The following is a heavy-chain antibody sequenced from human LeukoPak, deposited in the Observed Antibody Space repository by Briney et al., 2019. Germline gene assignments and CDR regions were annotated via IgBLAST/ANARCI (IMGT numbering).Heavy chain of an antibody. CDR2: IYYSGST. D-gene: IGHD1-26*01. J-gene: IGHJ4*02. Sequence: SETLSLTCTVSGGSISSGGYYWSWIRQHPGKGLEWIGYIYYSGSTYYNPSLKSRVTISVDTSKNQFSLKLSSVTAADTAVYYCARGYSGSFDYWGQGTLVTVSS. CDR1: GGSISSGGYY. V-gene: IGHV4-31*03. CDR3: ARGYSGSFDY.